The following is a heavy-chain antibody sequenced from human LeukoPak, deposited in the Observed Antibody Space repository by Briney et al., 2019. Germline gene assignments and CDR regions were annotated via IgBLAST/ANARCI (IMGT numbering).Heavy chain of an antibody. CDR2: IYYSGST. D-gene: IGHD3-22*01. Sequence: SETLSLTCTVSGGSISSTTYYWGWIRQPPGKGLEWIGSIYYSGSTYYNPSLKSRVTLSADTSKNQFSLKLSSVTAADTAVYYCARRSTYDSSGYYSRWGQGTLVTVSS. CDR1: GGSISSTTYY. J-gene: IGHJ4*02. CDR3: ARRSTYDSSGYYSR. V-gene: IGHV4-39*01.